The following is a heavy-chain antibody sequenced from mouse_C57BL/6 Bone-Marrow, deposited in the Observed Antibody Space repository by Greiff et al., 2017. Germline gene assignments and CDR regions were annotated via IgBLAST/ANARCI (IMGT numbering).Heavy chain of an antibody. J-gene: IGHJ4*01. CDR2: INLGDGDT. Sequence: ESGPELVKPGGSVKISCKASGYAFSSSWMNWVKQRPGKGLEWIGRINLGDGDTDYNGKVKGKATLAADKSSSKAYMQISSLTSEDSAVYFCAPLLSDWGQGTSVTVSS. CDR1: GYAFSSSW. D-gene: IGHD2-1*01. V-gene: IGHV1-82*01. CDR3: APLLSD.